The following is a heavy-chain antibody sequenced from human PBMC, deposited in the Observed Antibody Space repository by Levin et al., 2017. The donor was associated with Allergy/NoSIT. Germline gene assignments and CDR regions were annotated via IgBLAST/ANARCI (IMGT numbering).Heavy chain of an antibody. D-gene: IGHD2-2*01. CDR2: IYSSGST. J-gene: IGHJ5*02. V-gene: IGHV4-61*02. CDR1: GDSISSGTYY. Sequence: PSETLSLTCTVSGDSISSGTYYWSWIRQPAGKGLEWIGRIYSSGSTNYNPSLKSRVTISEDRSKNQFSLKLSSVTAADTAVYYCARGVGSTSSNWFDPWGQGILVTVSS. CDR3: ARGVGSTSSNWFDP.